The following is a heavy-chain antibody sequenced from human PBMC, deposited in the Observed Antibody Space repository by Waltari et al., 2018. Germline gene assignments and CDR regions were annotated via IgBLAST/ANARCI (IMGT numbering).Heavy chain of an antibody. CDR2: IYTSGST. D-gene: IGHD2-21*02. CDR3: AREYCGGDCYSSVVGMDV. CDR1: GGSIRSGSYY. Sequence: QVQLQESGPGLVKPSQTLSLTCTVPGGSIRSGSYYWSWIRQPAGQGLEWIGRIYTSGSTNYNPSLKSRVTISVDTSKNQFSLKLSSVTAADTAVYYCAREYCGGDCYSSVVGMDVWGQGTTVTVSS. V-gene: IGHV4-61*02. J-gene: IGHJ6*02.